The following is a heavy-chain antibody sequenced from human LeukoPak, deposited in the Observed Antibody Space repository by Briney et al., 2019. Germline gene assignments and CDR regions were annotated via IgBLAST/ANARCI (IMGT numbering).Heavy chain of an antibody. Sequence: GGSLRLSCAASGFTFSTNWMDWVRLAPGKGLEWVANINQDGSETYYVDSVKGRFTISRDNPKSSLFLQMNSLRAEDTALYYCARDTSSSYGSGSDYWGQGTLVTVSS. V-gene: IGHV3-7*05. D-gene: IGHD3-10*01. CDR1: GFTFSTNW. CDR3: ARDTSSSYGSGSDY. J-gene: IGHJ4*02. CDR2: INQDGSET.